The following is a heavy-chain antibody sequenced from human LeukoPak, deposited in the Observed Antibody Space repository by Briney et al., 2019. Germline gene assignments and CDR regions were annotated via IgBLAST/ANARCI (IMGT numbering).Heavy chain of an antibody. D-gene: IGHD6-13*01. V-gene: IGHV4-34*01. CDR3: ARHRRSSWQVRPIDY. Sequence: PSETLSLTCAVYGGSFSGYYWSWIRQPPGKEVECIGEINHSGSTNYNPSLKSRVTISVDTSKNQFSLKLSSVTAADTAVYYCARHRRSSWQVRPIDYWGQGTLVTVSS. CDR2: INHSGST. CDR1: GGSFSGYY. J-gene: IGHJ4*02.